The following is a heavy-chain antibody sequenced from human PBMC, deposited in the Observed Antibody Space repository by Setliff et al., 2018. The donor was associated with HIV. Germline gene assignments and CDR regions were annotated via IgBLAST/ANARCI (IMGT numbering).Heavy chain of an antibody. J-gene: IGHJ3*01. CDR1: GYTFTDHY. CDR3: ARSSRANEAFDV. Sequence: ASVKVSCKASGYTFTDHYLHWVRQAPGQALEWMGWFTPFNDNTNYAQKYRGRISITGDRSMSTAYMELSSLRSEDTGMYYCARSSRANEAFDVWGQGTMVTVSS. CDR2: FTPFNDNT. V-gene: IGHV1-45*02.